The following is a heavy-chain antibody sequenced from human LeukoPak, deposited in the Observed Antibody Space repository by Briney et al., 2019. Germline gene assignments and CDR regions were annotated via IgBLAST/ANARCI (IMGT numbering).Heavy chain of an antibody. Sequence: SETLSLTCAVYGGSFSGYYWSWIRQPPGKGLEWIGDINHSGDTNYNPSLKSRVTISVNTSKNQFSLKLSSVTAADTAVHYCAKEAGGLFDPRGQGTLVTVSS. V-gene: IGHV4-34*01. J-gene: IGHJ5*02. CDR3: AKEAGGLFDP. CDR2: INHSGDT. D-gene: IGHD1-26*01. CDR1: GGSFSGYY.